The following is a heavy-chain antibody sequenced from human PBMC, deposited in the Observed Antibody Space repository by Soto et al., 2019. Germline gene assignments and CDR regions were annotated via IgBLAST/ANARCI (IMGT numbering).Heavy chain of an antibody. J-gene: IGHJ5*02. CDR2: INHSGST. CDR3: AREYNWNRRFDP. Sequence: QVQLQQWGAGLLKPSETLSLTCAVYGGSFSGYYWSWIRQPPGKGLEWIGEINHSGSTNYNPSLKSRVTISVDTSKNQFSLKLSSVTAADTAVYYCAREYNWNRRFDPWGQGTLVTVSS. CDR1: GGSFSGYY. D-gene: IGHD1-20*01. V-gene: IGHV4-34*01.